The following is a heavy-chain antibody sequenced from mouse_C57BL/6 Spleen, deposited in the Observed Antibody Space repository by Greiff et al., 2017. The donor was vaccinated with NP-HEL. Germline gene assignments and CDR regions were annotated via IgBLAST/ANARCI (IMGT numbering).Heavy chain of an antibody. CDR3: ATSYGSSWFAY. J-gene: IGHJ3*01. CDR2: IDPANGNT. CDR1: GFNIKNNY. V-gene: IGHV14-3*01. Sequence: EVQLQQSVAELVRPGASVKFSCTASGFNIKNNYMHWVKQSPEQGLEWIGRIDPANGNTKYAPNFQGKATISTDTAYNTAYLQLSSLTSEDTSMYYCATSYGSSWFAYWGQGTLVTVSA. D-gene: IGHD1-1*01.